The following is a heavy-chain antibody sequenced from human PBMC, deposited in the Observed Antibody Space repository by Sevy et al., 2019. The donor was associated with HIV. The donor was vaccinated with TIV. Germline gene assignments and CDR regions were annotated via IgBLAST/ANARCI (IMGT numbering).Heavy chain of an antibody. Sequence: ASVKVSCKASRYNFNAFYIHWVRQAPGQGLEWMGWINPYSGGTNYAQKFQGRVTMTTDTSISVAYMELSRLTSDDTAVYYCARDRFYGGDSVTLAGDYWGQGTLVTVSS. CDR2: INPYSGGT. CDR3: ARDRFYGGDSVTLAGDY. V-gene: IGHV1-2*02. CDR1: RYNFNAFY. D-gene: IGHD2-21*02. J-gene: IGHJ4*02.